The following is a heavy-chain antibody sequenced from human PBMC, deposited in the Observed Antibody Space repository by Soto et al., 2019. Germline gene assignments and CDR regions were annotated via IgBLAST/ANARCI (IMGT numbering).Heavy chain of an antibody. CDR1: GYTFPSYY. Sequence: ASVKVSCKASGYTFPSYYMHWVRQAPGKGHEWMGIINPSGGSTSYAQKFQGRVTMTRDTSTSTVYMELSSLRSEDTAVYYCARAGQQLATYGMDVWGQGTTVTVSS. D-gene: IGHD6-13*01. CDR2: INPSGGST. J-gene: IGHJ6*02. V-gene: IGHV1-46*01. CDR3: ARAGQQLATYGMDV.